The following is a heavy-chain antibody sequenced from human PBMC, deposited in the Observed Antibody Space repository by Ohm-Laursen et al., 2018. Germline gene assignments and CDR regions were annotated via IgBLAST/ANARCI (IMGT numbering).Heavy chain of an antibody. CDR3: AGDPPAAGTSRYFQH. CDR2: ISSSGSTI. V-gene: IGHV3-11*01. J-gene: IGHJ1*01. CDR1: GFTFSDYY. Sequence: SLRLSCSASGFTFSDYYMSWIRQAPGKGLEWVSYISSSGSTIYYADSVKGRFTISRDNAKNSLYLQMNSLRAEDTAVYYCAGDPPAAGTSRYFQHWGQGTLVSVSS. D-gene: IGHD6-19*01.